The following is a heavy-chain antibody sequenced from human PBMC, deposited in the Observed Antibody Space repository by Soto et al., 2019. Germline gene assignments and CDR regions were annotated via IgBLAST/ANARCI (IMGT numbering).Heavy chain of an antibody. CDR2: ISSSSSTI. CDR3: ASVLYYYYMDV. D-gene: IGHD6-6*01. Sequence: EVQLVESGGGLVQPGGSLRLSCAASGFTFSSYSINWVHQAPGKGLEWVSYISSSSSTIYYADSVKGRFTISRDNAKNSLYLQMNSLRAEDTAVYYCASVLYYYYMDVWGKGTTVTVSS. CDR1: GFTFSSYS. J-gene: IGHJ6*03. V-gene: IGHV3-48*01.